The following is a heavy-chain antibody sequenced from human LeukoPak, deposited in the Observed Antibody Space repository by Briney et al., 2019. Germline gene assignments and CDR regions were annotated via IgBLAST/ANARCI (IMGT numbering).Heavy chain of an antibody. V-gene: IGHV1-69*13. CDR2: IIPIFGTA. CDR3: AREHYYDSSGYYYKRYYYYGMDV. J-gene: IGHJ6*02. D-gene: IGHD3-22*01. Sequence: GASEKVSCKASGGTFSSYAISWVRQAPGQGLEWMGGIIPIFGTANYAQKFQGRVTITADESTSTAYMELSSLRSEDTAMYYCAREHYYDSSGYYYKRYYYYGMDVWGQGTMVTVSS. CDR1: GGTFSSYA.